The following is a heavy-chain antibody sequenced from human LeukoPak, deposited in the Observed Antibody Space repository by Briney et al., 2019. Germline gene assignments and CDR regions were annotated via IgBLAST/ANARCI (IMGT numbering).Heavy chain of an antibody. Sequence: PGGSLRLSCAASGFTVTNYYMSWVRQAPGKGLEWVSVIYSGGDTFHADSVKGRFTLSRDNSKNILYLQMNSLRAEDTAVYYCTGDPDGWGQGTLVTVSS. CDR1: GFTVTNYY. CDR2: IYSGGDT. CDR3: TGDPDG. J-gene: IGHJ4*02. V-gene: IGHV3-66*01.